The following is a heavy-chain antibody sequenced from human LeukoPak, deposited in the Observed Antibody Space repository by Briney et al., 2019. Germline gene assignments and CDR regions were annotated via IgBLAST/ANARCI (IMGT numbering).Heavy chain of an antibody. CDR3: AKDRIGVAVAGYYFDY. V-gene: IGHV3-30*02. CDR1: GFTFSSYG. CDR2: IRYDGSNK. D-gene: IGHD6-19*01. J-gene: IGHJ4*02. Sequence: GGSLRLSCAASGFTFSSYGMHWVRQAPGKGLEWVAFIRYDGSNKYYADSVKGRFTISRDNSKNTLYLQMNSLRAEDTAVYYCAKDRIGVAVAGYYFDYWGQGTLVTVSS.